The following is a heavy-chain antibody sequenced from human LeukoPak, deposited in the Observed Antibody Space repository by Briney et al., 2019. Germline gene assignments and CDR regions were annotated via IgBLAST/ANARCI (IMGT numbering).Heavy chain of an antibody. Sequence: GGSLRLSCAASGFTFSSYAMSWVRQAPGRGLEWVSGLSGSGDDTDYADSVKGRFTISRDNSKNTVYLQMNSLRAEDTAVYYCAVQRGGDGYDTFDYWGQGTLVTVSS. J-gene: IGHJ4*02. V-gene: IGHV3-23*01. CDR2: LSGSGDDT. CDR3: AVQRGGDGYDTFDY. CDR1: GFTFSSYA. D-gene: IGHD5-24*01.